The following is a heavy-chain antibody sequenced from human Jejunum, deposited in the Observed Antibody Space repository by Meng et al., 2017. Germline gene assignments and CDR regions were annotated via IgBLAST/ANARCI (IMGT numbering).Heavy chain of an antibody. J-gene: IGHJ6*02. CDR3: AKSQGPGYYHHGMDV. CDR2: ISGSGVHT. Sequence: GGSLRLSCAASGFTFSNYALSWVRQAPGKGLEWVSGISGSGVHTYNAASVKGRFTISRDNSNNTLHVQMNGLRAEDTAVYYCAKSQGPGYYHHGMDVWGQGTTVTVSS. V-gene: IGHV3-23*01. D-gene: IGHD2-2*01. CDR1: GFTFSNYA.